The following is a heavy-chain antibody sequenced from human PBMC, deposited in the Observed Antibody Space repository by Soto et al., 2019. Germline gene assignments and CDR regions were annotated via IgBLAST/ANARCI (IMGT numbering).Heavy chain of an antibody. CDR1: GFTFSSYA. CDR2: ISGSGCST. D-gene: IGHD1-1*01. CDR3: AKEWALEDLGRGDYFDY. J-gene: IGHJ4*02. V-gene: IGHV3-23*01. Sequence: GGSLRLSCAASGFTFSSYAMSWVRQAPGKGLEWVSAISGSGCSTYYADSVKGRFTISRDNSKNTLYLQMNSLRAEDTAVYSCAKEWALEDLGRGDYFDYWGQGTLVTVSS.